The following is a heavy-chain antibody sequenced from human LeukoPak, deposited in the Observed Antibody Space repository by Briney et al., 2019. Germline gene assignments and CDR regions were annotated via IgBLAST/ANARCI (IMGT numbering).Heavy chain of an antibody. D-gene: IGHD4-17*01. J-gene: IGHJ4*02. V-gene: IGHV1-18*01. CDR3: ARTTVTTYYFDY. CDR1: GYTFTTYG. CDR2: ISTYNTNS. Sequence: ASVKVSCKASGYTFTTYGISWVRQAPGQGLEWMGWISTYNTNSNYAQKLQGRVTMTTDTSASTAYMGLRSLRSDDTAVYYCARTTVTTYYFDYWGQGTLVTVSS.